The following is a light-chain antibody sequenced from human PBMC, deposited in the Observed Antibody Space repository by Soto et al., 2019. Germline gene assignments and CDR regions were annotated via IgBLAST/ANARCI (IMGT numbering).Light chain of an antibody. CDR1: QSISNF. Sequence: DIQMTKSPSSLSASVGDRVTITCRAGQSISNFLNWYQQKPGKAPELLIYAASSLHSGVPSRFSGSGSRTNFNLTISSLQAGDGATYSCQQSYTNTYTCGQGPKLVI. CDR2: AAS. CDR3: QQSYTNTYT. V-gene: IGKV1-39*01. J-gene: IGKJ2*01.